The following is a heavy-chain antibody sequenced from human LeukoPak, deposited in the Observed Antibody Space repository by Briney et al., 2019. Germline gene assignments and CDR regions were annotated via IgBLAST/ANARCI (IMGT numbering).Heavy chain of an antibody. D-gene: IGHD6-13*01. J-gene: IGHJ4*02. CDR3: ARDLGIAAITDY. Sequence: KPSETLSLTCTVSGGSISSYYWSWIRQPPGKGLEWIGYIYYSGGTYYNPSLKSRVTISVDTSKNQFSLKLSSMTAADTAVYYCARDLGIAAITDYWGQGTLVTVSS. CDR1: GGSISSYY. CDR2: IYYSGGT. V-gene: IGHV4-30-4*01.